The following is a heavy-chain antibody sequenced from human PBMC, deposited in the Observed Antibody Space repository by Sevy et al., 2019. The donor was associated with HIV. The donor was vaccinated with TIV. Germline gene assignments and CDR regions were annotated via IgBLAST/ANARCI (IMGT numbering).Heavy chain of an antibody. CDR3: ARDRIFAVGFNGMDV. V-gene: IGHV4-61*08. Sequence: SENLSLTCTVSGGSVSSGGHYWGWVRQPPGKGLEWIGYIHYSGNTNYNPSLKSRVTISVDTSKEQFSLKLSSVTAADTAVYYCARDRIFAVGFNGMDVWGQGTTVTVSS. D-gene: IGHD3-3*02. J-gene: IGHJ6*02. CDR1: GGSVSSGGHY. CDR2: IHYSGNT.